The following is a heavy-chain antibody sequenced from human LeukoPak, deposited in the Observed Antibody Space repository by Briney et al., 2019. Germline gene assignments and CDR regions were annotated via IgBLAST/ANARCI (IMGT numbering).Heavy chain of an antibody. CDR3: ARLSHYDSSAPALGYFDY. D-gene: IGHD3-22*01. J-gene: IGHJ4*02. CDR2: IYPGDSDT. Sequence: HGESLKISCKGSGYSFTSYWIGWVRQMPGKGLEWMVIIYPGDSDTRYSPSFQGQVTISADKSISTAYLQWSSLKASDTAMYYCARLSHYDSSAPALGYFDYWGQGTLVTVSS. CDR1: GYSFTSYW. V-gene: IGHV5-51*01.